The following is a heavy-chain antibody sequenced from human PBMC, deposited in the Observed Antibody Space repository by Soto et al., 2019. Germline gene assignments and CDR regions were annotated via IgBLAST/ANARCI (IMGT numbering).Heavy chain of an antibody. CDR2: VKQDGNEK. J-gene: IGHJ4*02. V-gene: IGHV3-7*04. CDR3: VTGGYYYGN. Sequence: EVQLVESGGGLVQPGGSLRLSCAASGYPFSNYWMSWVRQAPGKGLEWVANVKQDGNEKYYVDSVKGRFTISRDNAKNSLYLQLNSLGGEDTALYYCVTGGYYYGNWGQGTLVTVSS. CDR1: GYPFSNYW. D-gene: IGHD1-26*01.